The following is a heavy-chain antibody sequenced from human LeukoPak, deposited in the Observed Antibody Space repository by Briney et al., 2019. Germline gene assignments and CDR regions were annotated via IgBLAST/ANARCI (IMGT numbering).Heavy chain of an antibody. J-gene: IGHJ5*02. D-gene: IGHD2-15*01. CDR2: IYYSGST. CDR3: ARRGVVAAHNWFDP. V-gene: IGHV4-59*08. Sequence: SETLSLTCTVSGGSISSYYWSWIRQPPGKGLEWIGYIYYSGSTNYNPSLKSRVTISVDTSKNQFSLKLSSVTAADTAVYYCARRGVVAAHNWFDPWGQGTLVTVSS. CDR1: GGSISSYY.